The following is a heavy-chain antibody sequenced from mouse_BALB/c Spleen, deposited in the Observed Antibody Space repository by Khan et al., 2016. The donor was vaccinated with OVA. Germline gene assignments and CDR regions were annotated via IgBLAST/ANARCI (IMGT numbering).Heavy chain of an antibody. V-gene: IGHV1S132*01. CDR1: GYTFTSYW. J-gene: IGHJ3*01. CDR2: IFPGTDTT. D-gene: IGHD2-1*01. Sequence: VQLQESGAELVKPGASVKLSCKTSGYTFTSYWIQWVKQRPGQGLGWIGQIFPGTDTTYYNENFKGKATLTVDTSSNTAYMQFSSLTYEDSAVYFCARGYFGNYEFAYWGQGTLVTVSP. CDR3: ARGYFGNYEFAY.